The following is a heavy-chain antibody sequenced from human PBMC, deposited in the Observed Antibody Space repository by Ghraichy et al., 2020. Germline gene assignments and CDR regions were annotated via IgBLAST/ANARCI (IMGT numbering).Heavy chain of an antibody. CDR2: ISKDGANK. D-gene: IGHD2-2*01. J-gene: IGHJ4*02. CDR3: ARGCSSTSCHLFDY. V-gene: IGHV3-30-3*01. CDR1: GFTFSSYT. Sequence: LSLTCAASGFTFSSYTMHWVRQAPGKGLEWVAFISKDGANKYYADSVKGRFTISRDNSKSTLYLQMDSLRAEDTAVYYCARGCSSTSCHLFDYWGQGTQVTVSS.